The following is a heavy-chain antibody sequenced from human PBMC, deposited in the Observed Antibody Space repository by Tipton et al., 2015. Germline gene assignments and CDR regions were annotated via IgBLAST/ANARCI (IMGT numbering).Heavy chain of an antibody. J-gene: IGHJ6*02. Sequence: QVQLVQSGAEVKKPGSSVKVSCKASGGTFSTYGINWVRQAPGQGLEWMGGIIPVFGTPDYAQKFQDRVTITADESTNTAYIDLSNLRSEDTAVYYCARAEWKQLRLRQHYYYYYGMDVWGQGTTVTVAS. D-gene: IGHD5-18*01. V-gene: IGHV1-69*01. CDR3: ARAEWKQLRLRQHYYYYYGMDV. CDR2: IIPVFGTP. CDR1: GGTFSTYG.